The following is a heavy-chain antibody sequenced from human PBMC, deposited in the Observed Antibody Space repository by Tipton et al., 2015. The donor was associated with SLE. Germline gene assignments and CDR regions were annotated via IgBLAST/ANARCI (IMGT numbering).Heavy chain of an antibody. CDR2: INPSGGST. CDR3: ARGLEGLAYCGGDCYLFDY. J-gene: IGHJ4*02. Sequence: QLVQSGAEVKKPGASVKVSCKASGYTFTSYYMHWVRQAPGQGLEWMGIINPSGGSTSYAQKFQGRVTMTRDTSTSTVYMELSSLRSKDTAVYYCARGLEGLAYCGGDCYLFDYWGQGTLVTVSS. D-gene: IGHD2-21*02. V-gene: IGHV1-46*01. CDR1: GYTFTSYY.